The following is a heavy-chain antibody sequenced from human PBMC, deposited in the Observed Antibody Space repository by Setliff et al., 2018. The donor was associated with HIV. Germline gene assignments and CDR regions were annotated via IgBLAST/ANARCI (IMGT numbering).Heavy chain of an antibody. CDR1: GFTFSNYD. J-gene: IGHJ4*02. V-gene: IGHV3-48*03. CDR2: ISSSGSPI. CDR3: ATGSYSSVWYGFDY. D-gene: IGHD6-19*01. Sequence: SCVASGFTFSNYDMIWVRQAPGKGLEWISYISSSGSPIYHADSVEGRFTTSRDNAKNSLYLLMDSLGVEDTAVYYCATGSYSSVWYGFDYWGQGTLVTVSS.